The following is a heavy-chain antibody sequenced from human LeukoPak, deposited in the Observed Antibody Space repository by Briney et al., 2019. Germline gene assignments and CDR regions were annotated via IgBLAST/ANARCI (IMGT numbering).Heavy chain of an antibody. V-gene: IGHV5-51*01. D-gene: IGHD6-13*01. CDR2: IYPGDSDT. CDR1: GYSFTSYW. J-gene: IGHJ4*02. CDR3: ATASSSWLTHDY. Sequence: GESLKISCKVSGYSFTSYWIAWVRQMPGKGLESLGIIYPGDSDTRYSPSFQGQVTISADKSISAAYLQWSSLKASDTAMYYCATASSSWLTHDYWGQGTLVTVSS.